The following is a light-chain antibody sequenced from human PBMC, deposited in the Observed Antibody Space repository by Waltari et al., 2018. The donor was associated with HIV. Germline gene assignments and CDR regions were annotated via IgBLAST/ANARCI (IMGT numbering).Light chain of an antibody. V-gene: IGLV2-23*01. J-gene: IGLJ2*01. CDR3: CAYAGGLE. Sequence: QHALTHPPSVSGSPAQSLPPACTGPNIVTGNYTFFSWYPLYPGKRPKIIIYEDNKRPSGISNRFSSSKSADTASLTISGLQAEDEADYYCCAYAGGLEFGGGTKLTVL. CDR2: EDN. CDR1: NIVTGNYTF.